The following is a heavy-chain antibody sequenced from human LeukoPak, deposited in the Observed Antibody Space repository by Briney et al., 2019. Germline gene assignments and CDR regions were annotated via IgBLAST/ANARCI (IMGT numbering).Heavy chain of an antibody. CDR2: IKDKLYGETT. J-gene: IGHJ4*02. CDR3: TTDPPGATDF. CDR1: GFTFSKAW. V-gene: IGHV3-15*01. Sequence: PGGALRLSSAASGFTFSKAWMSGGRQAPGKGGEWSGRIKDKLYGETTDYAAPVRGRFTVSRDDSRNTLYLQMNSLKIEDTAIYYCTTDPPGATDFWGRGTLVSVST. D-gene: IGHD5-24*01.